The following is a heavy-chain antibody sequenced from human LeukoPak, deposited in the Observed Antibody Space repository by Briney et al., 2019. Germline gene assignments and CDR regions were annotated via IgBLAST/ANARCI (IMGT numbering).Heavy chain of an antibody. J-gene: IGHJ4*02. CDR3: ARDKIYDFLSGHNFDY. CDR2: IWYDGTNK. D-gene: IGHD3-3*01. Sequence: GGSLRLSCVASGFIFSSYGMHWVRQAPGKGLEWVAVIWYDGTNKYYGDSVKGRFTISRDNSKNTLYLQINRLRVEDTAVYYCARDKIYDFLSGHNFDYWGQGTLVTVSS. CDR1: GFIFSSYG. V-gene: IGHV3-33*01.